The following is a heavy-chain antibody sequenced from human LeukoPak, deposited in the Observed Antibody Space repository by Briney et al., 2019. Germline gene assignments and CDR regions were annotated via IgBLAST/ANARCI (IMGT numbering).Heavy chain of an antibody. D-gene: IGHD2-21*02. CDR3: AKETLSGDSFAGGAFDI. V-gene: IGHV3-30*18. J-gene: IGHJ3*02. CDR1: GFTFSSYG. CDR2: ISYDGSNK. Sequence: GRSLRLSCAASGFTFSSYGMHWVRQAPGKGLEWVAVISYDGSNKYYADSVKGRLTISRDNSKNTLYLQMNSLRAEDTAVYYCAKETLSGDSFAGGAFDIWGQGTMVTVSS.